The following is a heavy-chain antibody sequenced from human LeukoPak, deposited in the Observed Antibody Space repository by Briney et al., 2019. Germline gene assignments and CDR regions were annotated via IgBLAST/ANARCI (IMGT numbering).Heavy chain of an antibody. CDR3: VSFYETY. Sequence: GGSLRLSCAASGFTFSSCGMTWVRQAPGKGLEWVSSISGSDDGTYYADSVKGRFTISRDNSKNTLYLQMNSLRAEDTAVYYCVSFYETYWGRGTLVTVSS. CDR2: ISGSDDGT. CDR1: GFTFSSCG. V-gene: IGHV3-23*01. J-gene: IGHJ4*02. D-gene: IGHD2/OR15-2a*01.